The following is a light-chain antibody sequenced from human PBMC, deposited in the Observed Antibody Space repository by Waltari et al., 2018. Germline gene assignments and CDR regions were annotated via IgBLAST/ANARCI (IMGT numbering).Light chain of an antibody. CDR1: SSDVGNYNF. CDR3: CSYAGSYTFV. V-gene: IGLV2-11*01. CDR2: DVV. J-gene: IGLJ7*01. Sequence: QSALTQPRSVSGSPGQSVTISCSGTSSDVGNYNFVSCYQQHPGNAPNLLIYDVVQRPSWVPDRFSGSKSGNTASLTISGLQTEDEADYYCCSYAGSYTFVFGGGTQLTVL.